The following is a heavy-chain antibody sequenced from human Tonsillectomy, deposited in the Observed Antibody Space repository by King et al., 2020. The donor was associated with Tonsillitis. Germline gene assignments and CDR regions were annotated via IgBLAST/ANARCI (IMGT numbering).Heavy chain of an antibody. CDR3: ARAGRRYKSVCGAFDI. CDR2: ISSSSSYI. V-gene: IGHV3-21*01. J-gene: IGHJ3*02. D-gene: IGHD1-14*01. Sequence: VQLVESGGGLVKPGGSLRLSCAASGFSFSSYTMNWVRQAPGKGLEWVSSISSSSSYIYHADSVKGRFTISRDKSKNSLYLQMNSLRAEDTDVYYCARAGRRYKSVCGAFDIWGQGTLVTVSS. CDR1: GFSFSSYT.